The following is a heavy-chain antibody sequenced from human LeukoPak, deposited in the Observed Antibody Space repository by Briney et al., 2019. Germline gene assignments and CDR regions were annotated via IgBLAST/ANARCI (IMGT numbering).Heavy chain of an antibody. V-gene: IGHV3-23*01. CDR1: GFTFSNYD. Sequence: GGTLRLSCAASGFTFSNYDLSWVRQAPGKGLEWVSAISGYTTYYPDSVKGRFSISRDNSKNTLYLQMNSLRPEDAAVYYCAKSYDSSGYAVPDAFDIWGQGTMVTVSS. CDR3: AKSYDSSGYAVPDAFDI. J-gene: IGHJ3*02. D-gene: IGHD3-22*01. CDR2: ISGYTT.